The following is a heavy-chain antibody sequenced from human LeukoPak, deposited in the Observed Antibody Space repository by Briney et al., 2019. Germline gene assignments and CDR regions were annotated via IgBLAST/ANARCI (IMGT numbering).Heavy chain of an antibody. Sequence: GGSLRLSCAASGFTFSSYAMHWVRQAQGKGLEWVAVISYDGSNKYYADSVKGRFTISRDNSKNTLYLQMNSLRAEDTAVYYCARETGIAAAGTVFDYWGQGTLVTVSS. J-gene: IGHJ4*02. CDR2: ISYDGSNK. D-gene: IGHD6-13*01. V-gene: IGHV3-30-3*01. CDR1: GFTFSSYA. CDR3: ARETGIAAAGTVFDY.